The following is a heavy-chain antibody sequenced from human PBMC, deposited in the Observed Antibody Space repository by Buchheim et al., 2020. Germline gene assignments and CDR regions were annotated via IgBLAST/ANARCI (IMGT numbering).Heavy chain of an antibody. V-gene: IGHV5-10-1*01. CDR2: IDPSDSYT. D-gene: IGHD5-12*01. CDR3: PSVRLRHQGDPYYMDV. CDR1: GYSFTSYW. J-gene: IGHJ6*03. Sequence: EVQLVQSGAEVKKPGESLRISCKGSGYSFTSYWISWVRQMPGKGLEWLGRIDPSDSYTNYSPSFHGNVTFPADKSISTAYPRWSTLKASDTALYYCPSVRLRHQGDPYYMDVWGKGTT.